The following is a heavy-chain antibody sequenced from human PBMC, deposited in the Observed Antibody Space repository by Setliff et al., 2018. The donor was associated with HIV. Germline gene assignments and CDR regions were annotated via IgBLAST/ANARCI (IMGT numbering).Heavy chain of an antibody. J-gene: IGHJ4*02. CDR1: GGSISGSNYY. D-gene: IGHD6-19*01. V-gene: IGHV4-39*01. CDR3: ARQQHSSDLKIWNY. CDR2: IYYSGST. Sequence: SETLSLTCTVSGGSISGSNYYWGWIRQPPGKGLEWVGSIYYSGSTYYSPSLKSRVTISVDTSKNQFSLTLTSVTAADTAVYYCARQQHSSDLKIWNYWGQGTLVTVPQ.